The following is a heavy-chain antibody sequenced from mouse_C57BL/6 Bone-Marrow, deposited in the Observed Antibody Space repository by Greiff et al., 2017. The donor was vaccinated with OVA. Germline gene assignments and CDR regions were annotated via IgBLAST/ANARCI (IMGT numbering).Heavy chain of an antibody. J-gene: IGHJ4*01. D-gene: IGHD2-4*01. CDR3: TRGCDYDDAMDY. V-gene: IGHV1-15*01. CDR1: GYTFTDYE. CDR2: IDPETGGT. Sequence: QVQLQQSGAELVRPGASVTLSCKASGYTFTDYEMHWVKQTPVHGLEWIGAIDPETGGTAYNQTFTGKAILTADKSSSTACMELRSLTSEDSAVYYCTRGCDYDDAMDYWGQGTSVTVSS.